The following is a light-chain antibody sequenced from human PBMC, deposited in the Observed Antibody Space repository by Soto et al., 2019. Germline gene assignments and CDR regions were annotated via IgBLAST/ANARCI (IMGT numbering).Light chain of an antibody. CDR3: CSYAGSSIFYV. CDR2: EVS. Sequence: QSVLTQPASVSGSPVQSITFSCTGTSSDVGSYNLVSWYQQHPGKAPKLMIYEVSKRPSGVSNRFSGSKSGNTASLTISGLQAEDEADYYCCSYAGSSIFYVFGTGTKVTVL. CDR1: SSDVGSYNL. J-gene: IGLJ1*01. V-gene: IGLV2-23*02.